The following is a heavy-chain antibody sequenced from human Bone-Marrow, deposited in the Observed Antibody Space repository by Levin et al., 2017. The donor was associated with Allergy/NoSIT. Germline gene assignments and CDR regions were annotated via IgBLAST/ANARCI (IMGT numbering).Heavy chain of an antibody. CDR2: ISSTSSTI. V-gene: IGHV3-48*02. CDR3: ARVPDCGGDCYPLDY. Sequence: GGSLRLSCAASEFTFSSYSMNWARQAPGKGLEWVSYISSTSSTIYYADSVKGRFTISRDNAKNSLYLQMNSLRDEDTAVYYCARVPDCGGDCYPLDYWGQGTLVTVSS. D-gene: IGHD2-21*02. CDR1: EFTFSSYS. J-gene: IGHJ4*02.